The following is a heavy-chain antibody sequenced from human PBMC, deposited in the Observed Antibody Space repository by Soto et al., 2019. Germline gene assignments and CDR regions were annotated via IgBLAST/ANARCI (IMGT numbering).Heavy chain of an antibody. V-gene: IGHV1-8*01. J-gene: IGHJ4*02. CDR2: MNPDNGKT. CDR1: GYTFTSND. D-gene: IGHD2-2*01. Sequence: QVQLVQAGAEVKKPVASVKVSCKASGYTFTSNDINWVRQAPGQGPEWMGWMNPDNGKTGFAQKFQGRITMTRITSISTAYMELRSLRSDATAVYFCARPLCSSTRCGPYFFDSWGQGSLVTVSS. CDR3: ARPLCSSTRCGPYFFDS.